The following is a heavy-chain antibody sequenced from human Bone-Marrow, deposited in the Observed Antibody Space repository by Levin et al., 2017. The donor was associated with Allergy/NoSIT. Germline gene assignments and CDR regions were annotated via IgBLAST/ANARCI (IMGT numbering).Heavy chain of an antibody. D-gene: IGHD6-6*01. V-gene: IGHV3-33*01. CDR2: IWYDGSNK. CDR3: ARVLEYSSSSSRLYYYYYGMDV. Sequence: AGESLKISCAASGFTFSSYGMHWVRQAPGKGLEWVAVIWYDGSNKYYADSVKGRFTISRDNSKNTLYLQMNSLRAEDTAVYYCARVLEYSSSSSRLYYYYYGMDVWGQGTTVTVSS. CDR1: GFTFSSYG. J-gene: IGHJ6*02.